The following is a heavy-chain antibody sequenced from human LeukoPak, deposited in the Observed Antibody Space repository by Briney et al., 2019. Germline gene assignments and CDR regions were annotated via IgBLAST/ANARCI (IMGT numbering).Heavy chain of an antibody. CDR1: GDSISSSMFY. J-gene: IGHJ4*02. V-gene: IGHV4-39*07. CDR2: ILYSGST. CDR3: ARGHYDSSGYFPYYFEY. D-gene: IGHD3-22*01. Sequence: TSETLSLTCTVSGDSISSSMFYWGWIRQSPGGGLEWIGNILYSGSTYYNPSLNSRVTISVDTSKNQFSLKLSSVTAADTAVYHCARGHYDSSGYFPYYFEYWGQGTLVTVSS.